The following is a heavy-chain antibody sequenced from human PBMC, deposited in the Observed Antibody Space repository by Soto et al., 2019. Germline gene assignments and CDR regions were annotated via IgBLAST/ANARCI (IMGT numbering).Heavy chain of an antibody. J-gene: IGHJ4*02. CDR1: GGTFSSYA. V-gene: IGHV1-69*05. CDR3: AGGYDFWSGYCDF. Sequence: QVQLVQSGAEVKKPGSSVKVSCKASGGTFSSYAISWVRQAPGQGLEWMGGIIPIFGTANYAQKFQGRVTXSXDXXTSTAYMELGRLRSEDTAVYYCAGGYDFWSGYCDFWGQGTLVTVSS. CDR2: IIPIFGTA. D-gene: IGHD3-3*01.